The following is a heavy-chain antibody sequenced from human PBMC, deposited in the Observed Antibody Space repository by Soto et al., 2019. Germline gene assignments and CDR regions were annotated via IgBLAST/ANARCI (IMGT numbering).Heavy chain of an antibody. V-gene: IGHV1-18*01. CDR3: ARGPLYYDILTGYGAFDI. CDR2: ISAYNGNT. Sequence: ASVKVSCKASGYTFTSYGISWVRQAPGQGLERMGWISAYNGNTNYAQKLQGRVTITTDTSTSTAYMELSSLRSEDTAVYYCARGPLYYDILTGYGAFDIWGQGTMVTVSS. J-gene: IGHJ3*02. D-gene: IGHD3-9*01. CDR1: GYTFTSYG.